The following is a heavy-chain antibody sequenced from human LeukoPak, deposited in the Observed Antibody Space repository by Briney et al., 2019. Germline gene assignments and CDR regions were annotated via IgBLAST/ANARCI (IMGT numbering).Heavy chain of an antibody. CDR3: AKDRYSGLNTIDY. J-gene: IGHJ4*02. CDR2: IWYDGSNR. V-gene: IGHV3-33*03. D-gene: IGHD6-13*01. CDR1: GFTFSNYG. Sequence: GGSLRLSCAASGFTFSNYGMHWVRQAPGKGLEWVAVIWYDGSNRYYADSVEGRFTISRDNSRNTLYLQVNSLRAEDTAVYYCAKDRYSGLNTIDYWGQGTLVIVSS.